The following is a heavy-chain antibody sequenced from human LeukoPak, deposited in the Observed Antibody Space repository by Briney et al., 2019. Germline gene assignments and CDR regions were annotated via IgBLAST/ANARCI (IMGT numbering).Heavy chain of an antibody. CDR1: GGSISSYY. J-gene: IGHJ5*02. CDR2: IYYSGST. CDR3: ARVGSNYDSSGYYH. Sequence: SETLSLTCTVSGGSISSYYWSWSRQPPGKGLEWIGYIYYSGSTNYNPSLKSRVTISVDTSKNQFSLKPSSVTAADTAVYYCARVGSNYDSSGYYHWGQGTLVTVSS. D-gene: IGHD3-22*01. V-gene: IGHV4-59*01.